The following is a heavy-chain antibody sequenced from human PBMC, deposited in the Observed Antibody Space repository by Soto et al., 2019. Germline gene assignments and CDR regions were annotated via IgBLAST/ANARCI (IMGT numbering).Heavy chain of an antibody. V-gene: IGHV4-30-4*01. CDR3: ASANWAYAFDT. D-gene: IGHD2-15*01. CDR2: IHYRGNT. CDR1: GGSIITADYY. J-gene: IGHJ3*02. Sequence: QVQLQESGPGLVKPSQTLSLTCTVSGGSIITADYYWSWIRQPPGKGLEWIGYIHYRGNTFYNPSLKSRLSLSIDTSANQFSLKLTSVTAADTAVYFCASANWAYAFDTWGQGTLVAVSS.